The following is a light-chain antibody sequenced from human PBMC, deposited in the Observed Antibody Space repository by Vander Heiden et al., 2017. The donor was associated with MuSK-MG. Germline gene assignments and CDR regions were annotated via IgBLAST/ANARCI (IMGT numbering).Light chain of an antibody. CDR3: QVWDSSSDHPV. J-gene: IGLJ3*02. CDR1: NMGSKS. CDR2: DDS. V-gene: IGLV3-21*02. Sequence: SYVLTQPPSVSVAPGQTARITCGGHNMGSKSVHWYQQKPGQAPVLVVYDDSDRPSGIPERFSGSNSGNTATLTISRVEAGEEADCYCQVWDSSSDHPVFGGGTKLTVL.